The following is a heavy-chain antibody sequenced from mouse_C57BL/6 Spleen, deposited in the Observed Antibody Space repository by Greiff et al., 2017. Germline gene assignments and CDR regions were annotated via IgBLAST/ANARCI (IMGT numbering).Heavy chain of an antibody. CDR3: ARDDGYYDYAMDY. V-gene: IGHV14-3*01. J-gene: IGHJ4*01. CDR2: IDPANGNT. CDR1: GFNIQNTY. Sequence: VQLQQSVAELVRPGASVKLSCTASGFNIQNTYMHWVKQRPEQGLEWIGRIDPANGNTKYAPKFQGKATITADTSSNTAYLQLSSLTSEDTAIYYCARDDGYYDYAMDYWGQGTSVTVSS. D-gene: IGHD2-3*01.